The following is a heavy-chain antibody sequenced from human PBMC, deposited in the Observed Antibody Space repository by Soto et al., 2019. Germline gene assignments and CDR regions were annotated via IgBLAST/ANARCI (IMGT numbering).Heavy chain of an antibody. Sequence: SETLSLTCTVSGGFIWGWIRQSPDKGLERIGYIYNSGSYNYNPSLESRLTISIDTSKNQFSLRLASVTAADTAVYYCARTLPNRQLFDSWGQGTLVTVSS. CDR3: ARTLPNRQLFDS. CDR1: GGFI. D-gene: IGHD1-1*01. V-gene: IGHV4-59*01. CDR2: IYNSGSY. J-gene: IGHJ4*02.